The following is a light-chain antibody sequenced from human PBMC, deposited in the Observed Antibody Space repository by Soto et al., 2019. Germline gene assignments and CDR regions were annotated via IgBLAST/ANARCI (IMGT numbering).Light chain of an antibody. J-gene: IGKJ2*02. V-gene: IGKV1-5*03. CDR2: KAS. CDR1: QNIGSW. CDR3: QQCNSYCT. Sequence: DIQMTQSPFTLSASVGDRIIITCRASQNIGSWLAWYQQKPGKAPKLLIYKASSLESGVPSRFSGSGSGTEFTLTISSLQPDDFATYYCQQCNSYCTFGQGTKLEIK.